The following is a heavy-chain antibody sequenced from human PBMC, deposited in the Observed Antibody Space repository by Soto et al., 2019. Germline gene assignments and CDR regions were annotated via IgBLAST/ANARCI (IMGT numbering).Heavy chain of an antibody. CDR1: GFTFSSYA. CDR2: ISGSGGNA. Sequence: EVQLLESGGGLVQPGGSLRLSCAASGFTFSSYAMSWVRQAPGKVLEWVSTISGSGGNAYYSDSGKGRFSISRDNSKNTLRRQKNSLRAADTAVYYCAKDGGSGSYPPYYYFGMDVWGKGTTVTVSS. V-gene: IGHV3-23*01. CDR3: AKDGGSGSYPPYYYFGMDV. D-gene: IGHD1-26*01. J-gene: IGHJ6*04.